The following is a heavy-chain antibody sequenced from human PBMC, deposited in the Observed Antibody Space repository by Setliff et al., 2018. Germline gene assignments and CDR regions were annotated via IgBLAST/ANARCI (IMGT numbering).Heavy chain of an antibody. Sequence: MLSETLSLTCGVSGASISDSYWTWIRQPTGKRLEWIGHIDPSGDTNYSPSLKSQVTISRDTSKNQLSLELTSVTAADTAVYYCARHENDYGDYDDAFDIWGQGTMVTVSS. D-gene: IGHD4-17*01. CDR2: IDPSGDT. CDR3: ARHENDYGDYDDAFDI. CDR1: GASISDSY. J-gene: IGHJ3*02. V-gene: IGHV4-59*08.